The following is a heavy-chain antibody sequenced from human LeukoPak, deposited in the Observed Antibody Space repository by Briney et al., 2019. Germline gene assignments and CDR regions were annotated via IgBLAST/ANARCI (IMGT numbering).Heavy chain of an antibody. J-gene: IGHJ5*02. CDR1: GYTFTGYY. D-gene: IGHD2-2*01. CDR2: IHPNSGGT. Sequence: GASVKVSCKASGYTFTGYYMHWVRQAPGQGLEWMGWIHPNSGGTNYAQKFQGRVTMTRDTSISTAYMELSRLRSDDTAVYYCARGYCSSTSCYGWFDPWGQGTLVTVSS. V-gene: IGHV1-2*02. CDR3: ARGYCSSTSCYGWFDP.